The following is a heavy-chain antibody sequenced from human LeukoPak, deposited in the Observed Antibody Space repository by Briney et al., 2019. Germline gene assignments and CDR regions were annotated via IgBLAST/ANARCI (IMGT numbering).Heavy chain of an antibody. J-gene: IGHJ4*02. CDR2: ISGSGGST. D-gene: IGHD2-21*02. V-gene: IGHV3-23*01. CDR1: GFTFSSYS. Sequence: GGSLTLSCAASGFTFSSYSMSWVRRAPGRGLEWVSLISGSGGSTYYADSAKGRFTISRANSKNTTYLQMNSLRAEDTAIYYCAKELAEWGGDCYSLLDYGRQGTLVSVS. CDR3: AKELAEWGGDCYSLLDY.